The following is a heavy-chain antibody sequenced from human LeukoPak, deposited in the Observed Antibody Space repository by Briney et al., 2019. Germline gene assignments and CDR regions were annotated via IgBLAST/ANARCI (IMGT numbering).Heavy chain of an antibody. CDR1: GYTFSSYW. Sequence: GESLKISCKGSGYTFSSYWIGWVRQMPGKGLEWMGIIYPGDSDTRYSPSLQGQVTISVDTSIGTAYLQWSSLKASDTAIYYCARQNDFRLDHWGQGTLVTVPS. V-gene: IGHV5-51*01. CDR2: IYPGDSDT. D-gene: IGHD3-3*01. J-gene: IGHJ4*02. CDR3: ARQNDFRLDH.